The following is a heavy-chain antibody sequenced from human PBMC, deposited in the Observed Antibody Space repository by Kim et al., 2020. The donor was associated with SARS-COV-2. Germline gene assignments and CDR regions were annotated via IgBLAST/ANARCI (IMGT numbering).Heavy chain of an antibody. J-gene: IGHJ4*02. CDR3: ASSMITFGGVIAPEGY. CDR2: ISSSSSYT. Sequence: GGSLRLSCAASGFTFSDYYMSWIRQAPGKGLEWVSYISSSSSYTNYADSVKGRFTISRDNAKNSLYLQMNSLRAEDTAVYYCASSMITFGGVIAPEGYWGQGTLVTVSS. D-gene: IGHD3-16*02. V-gene: IGHV3-11*06. CDR1: GFTFSDYY.